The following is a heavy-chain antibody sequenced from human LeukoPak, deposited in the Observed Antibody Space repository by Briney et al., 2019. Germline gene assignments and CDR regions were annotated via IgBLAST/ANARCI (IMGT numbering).Heavy chain of an antibody. Sequence: PGGSLRLSCAASGFTFSSYSMNWVRQAPGKGLEWVSSISSSSSYIYYADSVKGRFTISRDNARNSLYLQMNSLRAEDTAAYYCARDHCSSSSCYTYYGMELWGQGTTVTVSS. J-gene: IGHJ6*02. CDR2: ISSSSSYI. V-gene: IGHV3-21*01. D-gene: IGHD2-2*02. CDR1: GFTFSSYS. CDR3: ARDHCSSSSCYTYYGMEL.